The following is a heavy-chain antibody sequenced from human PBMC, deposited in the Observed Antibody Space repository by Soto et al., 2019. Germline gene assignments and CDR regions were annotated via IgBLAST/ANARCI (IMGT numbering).Heavy chain of an antibody. Sequence: QVQLQESGPGLVKPSETLSLTCNVSGGSVNSGSYYWSWIRQPPGKALEWIAYVYYSGNTNYNPSLKSRVTISIDTSKNPVSLNLRSVTAADTAVYYCARNRVDPSGWFDPWGQGTLVTVSS. V-gene: IGHV4-61*01. CDR2: VYYSGNT. D-gene: IGHD3-10*01. CDR3: ARNRVDPSGWFDP. CDR1: GGSVNSGSYY. J-gene: IGHJ5*02.